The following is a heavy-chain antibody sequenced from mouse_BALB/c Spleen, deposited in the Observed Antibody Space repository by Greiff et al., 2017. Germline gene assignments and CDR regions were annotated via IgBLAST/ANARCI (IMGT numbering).Heavy chain of an antibody. J-gene: IGHJ2*01. V-gene: IGHV5-6-4*01. Sequence: EVMLVESGGGLVKPGGSLKLSCAASGFTFSSYTMSWVRQTPEKRLEWVATISSGGSYTYYPDSVKGRFTISRDNAKNTLYLQMSSLKSEDTAMYYCTRDQDGNYLDYWGQGTTLTVSS. CDR3: TRDQDGNYLDY. D-gene: IGHD2-1*01. CDR2: ISSGGSYT. CDR1: GFTFSSYT.